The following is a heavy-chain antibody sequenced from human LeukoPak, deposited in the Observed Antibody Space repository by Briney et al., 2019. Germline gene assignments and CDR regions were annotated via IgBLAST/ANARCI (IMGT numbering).Heavy chain of an antibody. CDR1: GGSISSGGYS. CDR2: IYHSGST. V-gene: IGHV4-30-2*01. CDR3: ARVDSEKYYYDSSGYYLVYNWFDP. D-gene: IGHD3-22*01. J-gene: IGHJ5*02. Sequence: SETPSLTCAVSGGSISSGGYSWSWIRQPPGKGLEWLGYIYHSGSTYYNPSLKSRDTISVDRSKNQFSLKLSSVTAADTAVYYCARVDSEKYYYDSSGYYLVYNWFDPWGQGTLVTVSS.